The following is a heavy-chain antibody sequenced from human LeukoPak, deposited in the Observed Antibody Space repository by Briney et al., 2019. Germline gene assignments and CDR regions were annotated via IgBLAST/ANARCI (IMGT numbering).Heavy chain of an antibody. Sequence: SETLSLTCTVSGGSISSYYWSWIRRPPGKGLEWIGYIYYSGSTNYNPSLKSRVTISVDTSKNQFSLKLSPVTAADTAVYYCARGGDYVDYPLDYWGQGTLVTVSS. V-gene: IGHV4-59*01. J-gene: IGHJ4*02. CDR1: GGSISSYY. CDR2: IYYSGST. CDR3: ARGGDYVDYPLDY. D-gene: IGHD4-17*01.